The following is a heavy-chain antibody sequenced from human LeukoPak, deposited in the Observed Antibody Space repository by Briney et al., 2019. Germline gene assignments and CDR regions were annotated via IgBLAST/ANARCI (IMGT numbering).Heavy chain of an antibody. J-gene: IGHJ4*02. CDR3: ARVNWNYQHGFDY. CDR1: GFTFSSYS. CDR2: ISSSSSYI. V-gene: IGHV3-21*01. Sequence: GGSLRLSCAASGFTFSSYSMNWVRQAPGKGLEWVSSISSSSSYIYYADSVKGRFTISRGNAKNSLYLQMNSLRAEDTAVYYCARVNWNYQHGFDYWGQGTLVTVSS. D-gene: IGHD1-7*01.